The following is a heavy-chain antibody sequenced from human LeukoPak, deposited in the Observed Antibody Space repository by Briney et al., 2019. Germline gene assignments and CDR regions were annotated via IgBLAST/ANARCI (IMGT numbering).Heavy chain of an antibody. CDR1: GYTFTSCG. D-gene: IGHD2-15*01. CDR2: ISAYNGNT. J-gene: IGHJ6*02. Sequence: GASVKVSCKASGYTFTSCGISWVRQAPGQGLEWMGWISAYNGNTNYAQKLQGRVTMTTDTSTSTAYMELRSLRSDDPAVYYCARSYRPRYCSGGSCDYYYYGMDVWGQGTTVTASS. CDR3: ARSYRPRYCSGGSCDYYYYGMDV. V-gene: IGHV1-18*01.